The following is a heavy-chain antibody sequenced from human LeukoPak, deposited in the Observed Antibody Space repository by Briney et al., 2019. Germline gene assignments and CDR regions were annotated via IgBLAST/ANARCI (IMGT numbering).Heavy chain of an antibody. CDR1: GYTFTSYY. J-gene: IGHJ6*02. D-gene: IGHD2-21*02. CDR3: ARALEGDYYYYYYGMDV. Sequence: GASVMVSCKASGYTFTSYYIHCVRQAPGQGLECMGIINPSGGSTSYAQKFQGRVTMTRDTSKSTVYMELSSLRSEHTAVYYCARALEGDYYYYYYGMDVWGQGTTVTVSS. V-gene: IGHV1-46*01. CDR2: INPSGGST.